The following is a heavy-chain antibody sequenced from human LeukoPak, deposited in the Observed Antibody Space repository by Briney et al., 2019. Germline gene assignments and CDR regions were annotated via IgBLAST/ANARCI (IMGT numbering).Heavy chain of an antibody. J-gene: IGHJ4*02. CDR1: GFTFSSYA. Sequence: GGSLRLSCAASGFTFSSYAMHWVRQAPGNGLEWVAVISYDGSNKYYADSVKGRFTISRDNSKNTLYLQMNSLRAEDTAVYYCARDALLGYFDYWGQGTLVTVSS. CDR3: ARDALLGYFDY. CDR2: ISYDGSNK. V-gene: IGHV3-30-3*01.